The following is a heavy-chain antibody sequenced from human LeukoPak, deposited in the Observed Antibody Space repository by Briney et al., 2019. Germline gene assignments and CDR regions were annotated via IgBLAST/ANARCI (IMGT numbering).Heavy chain of an antibody. V-gene: IGHV4-39*01. J-gene: IGHJ4*02. CDR1: GGSISSSSYY. Sequence: SETLSLTCTVSGGSISSSSYYWGWIRQPPGKGLERIGSIYYSGSTYYNPSLKSRATISVDTSKNQFSLKLSSVTAADTAVYYCASPGIAAASFDYWGQGTLVTVSS. D-gene: IGHD6-13*01. CDR3: ASPGIAAASFDY. CDR2: IYYSGST.